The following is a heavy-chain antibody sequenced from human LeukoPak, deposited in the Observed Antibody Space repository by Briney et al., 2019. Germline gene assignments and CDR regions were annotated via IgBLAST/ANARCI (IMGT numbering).Heavy chain of an antibody. V-gene: IGHV1-69*05. CDR1: GGTFSSYA. CDR3: ARVGVSNYPYNWFDP. D-gene: IGHD4-11*01. Sequence: AASVKVSCKASGGTFSSYAISWVRQAPGQGLEWMGRIIPIFGTANYAQKFQGRVTITTDESTSTAYMELSSLRSEDTAVYYCARVGVSNYPYNWFDPWGQGTLVTVSS. J-gene: IGHJ5*02. CDR2: IIPIFGTA.